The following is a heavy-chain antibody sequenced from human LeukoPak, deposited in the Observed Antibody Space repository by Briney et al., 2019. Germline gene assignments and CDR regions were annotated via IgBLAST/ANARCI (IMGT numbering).Heavy chain of an antibody. Sequence: TSETLSLTCTVSGASMTDYYWIWIRQPPGKGLEWIAYSHYSGETKYNPSLKSRITISVDTSKNQFSLKLSSVTAADMAVYFCARQPGGTAAFDIWGQGTTVTVSA. D-gene: IGHD1-14*01. CDR2: SHYSGET. CDR3: ARQPGGTAAFDI. J-gene: IGHJ3*02. V-gene: IGHV4-59*08. CDR1: GASMTDYY.